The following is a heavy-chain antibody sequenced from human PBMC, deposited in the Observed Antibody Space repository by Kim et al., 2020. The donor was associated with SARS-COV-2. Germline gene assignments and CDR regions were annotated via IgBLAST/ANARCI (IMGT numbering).Heavy chain of an antibody. CDR3: ARQRYYYGSGSYYYYGMDV. J-gene: IGHJ6*02. CDR1: GYSFTSYW. D-gene: IGHD3-10*01. CDR2: IYPGDSDT. V-gene: IGHV5-51*01. Sequence: GESLKISCKGSGYSFTSYWIGWVRQMPGKGLEWMGIIYPGDSDTRYSPSFQGQVTISADKSISTAYLQWSSLKASDTAMYYCARQRYYYGSGSYYYYGMDVWGQGTTVTVSS.